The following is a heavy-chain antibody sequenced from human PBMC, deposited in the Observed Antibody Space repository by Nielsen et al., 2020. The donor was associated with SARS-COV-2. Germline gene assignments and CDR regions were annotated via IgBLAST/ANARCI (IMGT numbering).Heavy chain of an antibody. V-gene: IGHV4-30-4*01. Sequence: SETLSLTCTVSGGSISSGDYYWSWIRQPPGKGLEWIGYIYYSGSIYYNPSLKSRVTISVDTSKNQFSLKLSSVTAADTAVYYCARVGAYCGGDCTYYFDYWGQGTLVTVSS. CDR3: ARVGAYCGGDCTYYFDY. CDR1: GGSISSGDYY. J-gene: IGHJ4*02. D-gene: IGHD2-21*02. CDR2: IYYSGSI.